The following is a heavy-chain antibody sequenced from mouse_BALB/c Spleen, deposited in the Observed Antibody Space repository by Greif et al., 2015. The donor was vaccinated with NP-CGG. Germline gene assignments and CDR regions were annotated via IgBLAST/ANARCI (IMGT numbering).Heavy chain of an antibody. Sequence: DVKLVESGGGLVKPGGSLKLSCAASGFTFSDYYMYWVRQTPEKRLEWVATISDGGSYTYYPDSVKGRFTISRDNAKNNLYLQMSSLKSEDTAMYYCARDRRELRMGGAMDYWGQGTSVTVSS. D-gene: IGHD1-1*01. CDR1: GFTFSDYY. J-gene: IGHJ4*01. V-gene: IGHV5-4*02. CDR3: ARDRRELRMGGAMDY. CDR2: ISDGGSYT.